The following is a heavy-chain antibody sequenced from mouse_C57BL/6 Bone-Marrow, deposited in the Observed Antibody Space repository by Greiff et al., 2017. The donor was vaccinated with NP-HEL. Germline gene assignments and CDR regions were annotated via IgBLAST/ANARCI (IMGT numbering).Heavy chain of an antibody. CDR2: IWTGGGT. CDR1: GFSLTSYA. CDR3: ARIGLSYYGSAQYYFDY. J-gene: IGHJ2*01. D-gene: IGHD1-1*01. Sequence: VMLVESGPGLVAPSQSLSITCTVSGFSLTSYAISWVRQPPGKGLEWLGVIWTGGGTNYNSAPKSRLSISKDNSKSQVFLKMNSLQTDDTARYYCARIGLSYYGSAQYYFDYWGQGTTLTVSS. V-gene: IGHV2-9-1*01.